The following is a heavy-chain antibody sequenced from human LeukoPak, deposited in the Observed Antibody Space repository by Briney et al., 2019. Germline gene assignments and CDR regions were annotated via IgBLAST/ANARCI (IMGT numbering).Heavy chain of an antibody. CDR1: GGSFSGYY. J-gene: IGHJ6*03. CDR2: INHSGST. CDR3: ARLPNSSGWYRYYYYYMDV. Sequence: PSETLSLTCAVYGGSFSGYYWSWIRQPPGKGLEWIGEINHSGSTNYNPSLKSRVTISVDTSKNQFSLKLSSVTAADTAVYYCARLPNSSGWYRYYYYYMDVWGEGTTVTISS. D-gene: IGHD6-19*01. V-gene: IGHV4-34*01.